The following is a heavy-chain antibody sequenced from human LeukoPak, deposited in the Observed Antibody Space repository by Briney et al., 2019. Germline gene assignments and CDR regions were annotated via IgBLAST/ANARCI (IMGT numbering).Heavy chain of an antibody. D-gene: IGHD1-1*01. V-gene: IGHV4-31*03. Sequence: SETLSLTCTVSGDSISSGGYSWSPIPQPPGKGLEWIGYIYYSGSTYYSPSLKSRVTISVDTSKNQFSLKLSSVTAADTAVYYCARSDDPRDFDYWGQGTLVTVSS. J-gene: IGHJ4*02. CDR2: IYYSGST. CDR3: ARSDDPRDFDY. CDR1: GDSISSGGYS.